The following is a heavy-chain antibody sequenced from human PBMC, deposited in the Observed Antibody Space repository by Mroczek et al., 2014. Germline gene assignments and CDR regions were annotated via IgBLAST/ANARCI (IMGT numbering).Heavy chain of an antibody. CDR2: INHSGST. CDR1: GGSFSGYY. Sequence: QVQLQQWGAGLLKPSETLSLTCAVYGGSFSGYYWSWIRQPPGKGLEWIGEINHSGSTNYNPSLKSRVTISVDTSKNQFSLKLSSVTAADTAVYYCARYGVGDYGDPPQAHFDYWGQGTLVTVSS. D-gene: IGHD4-17*01. J-gene: IGHJ4*02. CDR3: ARYGVGDYGDPPQAHFDY. V-gene: IGHV4-34*01.